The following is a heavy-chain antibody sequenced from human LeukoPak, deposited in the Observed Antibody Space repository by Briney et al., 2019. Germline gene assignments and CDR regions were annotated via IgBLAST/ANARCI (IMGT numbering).Heavy chain of an antibody. D-gene: IGHD3-10*01. V-gene: IGHV3-23*01. CDR3: VKRMGVTPDY. Sequence: TGGSLRLSCAASGFTFSSYAMTWVRQAPGKGLEWVSAIGGDGRGRDYADSVKGRFTISRDNSKNTLYLQMNSLRAEDKALYYCVKRMGVTPDYWGLGTLVTVSP. J-gene: IGHJ4*02. CDR2: IGGDGRGR. CDR1: GFTFSSYA.